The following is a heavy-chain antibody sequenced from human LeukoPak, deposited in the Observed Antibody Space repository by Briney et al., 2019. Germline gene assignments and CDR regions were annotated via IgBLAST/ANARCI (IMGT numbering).Heavy chain of an antibody. CDR1: GGSLTTHY. D-gene: IGHD4-23*01. Sequence: SSETLSLTCNVSGGSLTTHYWSWVRQSPDKGLEWIGQVYHTGSTHYNPSLRSRFTILVDTSKNKVLLTLTSVTAADTAVYYCAREGRWGMKYYFDSWGPGTRVIVSS. J-gene: IGHJ4*02. CDR2: VYHTGST. CDR3: AREGRWGMKYYFDS. V-gene: IGHV4-59*11.